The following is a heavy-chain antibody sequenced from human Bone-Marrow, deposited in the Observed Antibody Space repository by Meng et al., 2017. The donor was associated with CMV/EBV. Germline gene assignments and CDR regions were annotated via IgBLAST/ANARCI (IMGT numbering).Heavy chain of an antibody. CDR3: ARSPIFYDFLGTSFDS. J-gene: IGHJ4*02. V-gene: IGHV1-2*02. CDR2: INSNSGGT. CDR1: GDILSGYY. D-gene: IGHD3-3*01. Sequence: ASVKVSCKASGDILSGYYMHWVRQAPGQGLEWMGCINSNSGGTNFAQNFQGRVTMTRDTSISTAYMEMRRLRSGDTAVYYCARSPIFYDFLGTSFDSWGQGTLVTVSS.